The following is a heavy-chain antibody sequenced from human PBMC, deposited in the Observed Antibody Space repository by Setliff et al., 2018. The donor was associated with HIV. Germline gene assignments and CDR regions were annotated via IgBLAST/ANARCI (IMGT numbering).Heavy chain of an antibody. CDR3: ARGATAPPRY. J-gene: IGHJ4*02. V-gene: IGHV4-34*01. Sequence: SETLSLTCAVYGGSFSDYYWTWIRQSPGKGLEWIGEINHRGSTNYNPSLKSRVTISVDTSKNQFSLKLSSVTAADTAVYYCARGATAPPRYWGQGTLVTVSS. CDR1: GGSFSDYY. CDR2: INHRGST. D-gene: IGHD1-26*01.